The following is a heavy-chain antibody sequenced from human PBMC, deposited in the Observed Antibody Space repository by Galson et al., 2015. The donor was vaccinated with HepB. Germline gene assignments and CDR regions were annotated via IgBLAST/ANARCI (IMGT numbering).Heavy chain of an antibody. J-gene: IGHJ4*02. D-gene: IGHD6-19*01. Sequence: SVKVSCKASGYTFTGYYMHWVRQAPGQGLEWMGWINPNSGGTNYAQKFQGRVTMTRDTSISTAYMELSRLRSDDTAVYYCAGDLRPLKEGSGWYYFDYWGQGTLVTVSS. CDR1: GYTFTGYY. CDR2: INPNSGGT. V-gene: IGHV1-2*02. CDR3: AGDLRPLKEGSGWYYFDY.